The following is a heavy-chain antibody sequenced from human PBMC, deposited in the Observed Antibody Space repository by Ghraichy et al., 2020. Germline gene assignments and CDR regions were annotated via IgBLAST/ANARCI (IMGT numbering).Heavy chain of an antibody. V-gene: IGHV3-23*01. CDR2: ISADGGAV. CDR3: ARIGTSSQADH. Sequence: GGSLRLSCTASGFTFNTYAMTWARQAPGKGLEWVSAISADGGAVFYADTVRGRFILSRDNSKNILYLQMSSLRAEDTAVYYCARIGTSSQADHWGQGTLVTVSS. CDR1: GFTFNTYA. J-gene: IGHJ4*02. D-gene: IGHD1-7*01.